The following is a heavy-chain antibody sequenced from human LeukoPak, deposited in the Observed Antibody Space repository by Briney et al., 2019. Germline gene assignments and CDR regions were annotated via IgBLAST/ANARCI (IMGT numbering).Heavy chain of an antibody. V-gene: IGHV4-39*01. D-gene: IGHD3-10*01. CDR1: GGSISTGSYY. CDR3: ARHSRSYYGSGSYYFDY. CDR2: IYYTGST. Sequence: SETLSLTCTVSGGSISTGSYYWGWIRQPPGKGLEWIGSIYYTGSTYYNPSLKSRVTISVDTSKNQFSLKLSSVTAADTAVYYCARHSRSYYGSGSYYFDYWGRGTLVTVSS. J-gene: IGHJ4*02.